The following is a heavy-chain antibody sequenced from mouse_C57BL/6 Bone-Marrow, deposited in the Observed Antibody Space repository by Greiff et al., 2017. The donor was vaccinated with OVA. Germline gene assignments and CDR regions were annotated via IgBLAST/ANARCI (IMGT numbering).Heavy chain of an antibody. CDR3: TTNWVDF. V-gene: IGHV14-4*01. CDR1: GFNIKDDY. Sequence: VQLQQSGAELVRPGASVKLSCTASGFNIKDDYMHWVKQRPEQGLEWIGWIDPENGDTEYASKFQGKATITADTSSNTAYLQLSSLTSEDTAVDYCTTNWVDFWGQGTTLTVSS. CDR2: IDPENGDT. D-gene: IGHD4-1*01. J-gene: IGHJ2*01.